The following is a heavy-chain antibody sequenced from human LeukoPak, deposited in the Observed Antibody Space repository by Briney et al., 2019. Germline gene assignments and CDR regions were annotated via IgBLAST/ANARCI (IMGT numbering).Heavy chain of an antibody. CDR2: INHSGST. CDR3: ALGPGVYCSSTSCYGMDV. J-gene: IGHJ6*04. CDR1: GGSFSGYY. Sequence: PSETLSLTCAVYGGSFSGYYWSWIRQPPGKGLEWIGEINHSGSTNYNPSLKSRVTISVDTSKNQFSLKLSSVTAADTAVYYCALGPGVYCSSTSCYGMDVWGKGTTVTVSS. V-gene: IGHV4-34*01. D-gene: IGHD2-2*01.